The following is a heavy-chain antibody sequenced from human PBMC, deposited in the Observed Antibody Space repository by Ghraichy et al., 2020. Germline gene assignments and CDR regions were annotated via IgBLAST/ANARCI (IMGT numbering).Heavy chain of an antibody. V-gene: IGHV4-31*03. D-gene: IGHD1-26*01. CDR2: MYYSGKT. Sequence: TLSLTCSVSGGSISSDGFFWSWIRQHPGKGLEWIAYMYYSGKTHYNPSLESRVTISVDTSKNQFSLKLSSVTAADTAVYYCARDKGGSYYFDSWGQGTLVNVFS. CDR3: ARDKGGSYYFDS. J-gene: IGHJ4*02. CDR1: GGSISSDGFF.